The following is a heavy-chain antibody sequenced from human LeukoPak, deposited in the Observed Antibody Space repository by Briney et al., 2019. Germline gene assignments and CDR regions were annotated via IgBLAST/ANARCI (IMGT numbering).Heavy chain of an antibody. CDR1: GGSISSYY. Sequence: SETLSLTCTVSGGSISSYYWSWIRQPPGKGLEWIGYIYYSGSTNYKPSLKSRVTISVDTSKNQFPLKLSSVTAADTAVYYCARGGYYGSGNDFRFDPWGQGTLVTVSS. CDR2: IYYSGST. V-gene: IGHV4-59*01. D-gene: IGHD3-10*01. CDR3: ARGGYYGSGNDFRFDP. J-gene: IGHJ5*02.